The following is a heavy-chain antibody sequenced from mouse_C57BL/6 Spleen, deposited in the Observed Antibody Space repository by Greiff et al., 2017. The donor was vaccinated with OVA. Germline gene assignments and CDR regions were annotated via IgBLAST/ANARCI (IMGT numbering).Heavy chain of an antibody. J-gene: IGHJ2*01. CDR2: IYPGGGYT. V-gene: IGHV1-63*01. CDR3: AKGRGGNYFDD. CDR1: GYTFTNYW. D-gene: IGHD1-1*02. Sequence: QVQLKQSGAELVRPGTSVKMSCKASGYTFTNYWIGWAKQRPGHGLEWIGDIYPGGGYTNYNEKFKGKATLTADKSSSTAYMQFSSLTSEDSAIYYCAKGRGGNYFDDWGQGTTLTVSS.